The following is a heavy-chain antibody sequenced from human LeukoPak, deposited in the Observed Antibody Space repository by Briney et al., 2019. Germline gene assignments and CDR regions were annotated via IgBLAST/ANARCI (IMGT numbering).Heavy chain of an antibody. J-gene: IGHJ1*01. V-gene: IGHV4-39*01. CDR2: IYYSGST. CDR1: GDSISRSNSY. CDR3: ARRRYYDGSGYLE. D-gene: IGHD3-22*01. Sequence: SETLSLTCSVSGDSISRSNSYWDWIRQPPGKGLEWIGTIYYSGSTYYNPSLKSRVTMSVDPPNNQYSLNLRSVTAADTAVYYCARRRYYDGSGYLEWGQGTLLSVSS.